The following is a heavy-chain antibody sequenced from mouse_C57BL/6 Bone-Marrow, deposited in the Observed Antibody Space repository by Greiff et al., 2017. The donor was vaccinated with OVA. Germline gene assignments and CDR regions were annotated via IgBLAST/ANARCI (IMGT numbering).Heavy chain of an antibody. D-gene: IGHD1-1*01. Sequence: VQLQQSGPGLVQPSQSLSITCTVSGFSLTSYGVHWVRQSPGKGLEWLGVIWSGGSTAYNAAFISRLSISKDNSKSQVFFKMNSLQADDTAIYYCAREGVTTVGDYWGQGTTLTVSS. J-gene: IGHJ2*01. CDR2: IWSGGST. CDR3: AREGVTTVGDY. CDR1: GFSLTSYG. V-gene: IGHV2-2*01.